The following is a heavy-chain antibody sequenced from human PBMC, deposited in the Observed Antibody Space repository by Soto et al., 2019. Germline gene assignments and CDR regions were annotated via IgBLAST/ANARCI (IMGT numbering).Heavy chain of an antibody. Sequence: GGSLRLSCAASGCTFSRNGMHWVRKAPGKGLERVALISYDGTNKYYADSVKGRFTISRDDSKNKLYLQMNSLRADDTAVYHCARDRGTSDLWSVYPSWGQGTLVTSPQ. J-gene: IGHJ4*02. V-gene: IGHV3-30*03. CDR1: GCTFSRNG. CDR2: ISYDGTNK. CDR3: ARDRGTSDLWSVYPS. D-gene: IGHD3-3*01.